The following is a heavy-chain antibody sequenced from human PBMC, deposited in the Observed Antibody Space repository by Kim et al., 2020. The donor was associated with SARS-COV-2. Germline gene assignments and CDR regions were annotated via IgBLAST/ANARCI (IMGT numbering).Heavy chain of an antibody. J-gene: IGHJ6*03. V-gene: IGHV4-39*01. CDR2: AYYSGNT. CDR1: GGSLSSSSYY. D-gene: IGHD6-19*01. CDR3: AGHQWYSSGWYVAFYHYYMVV. Sequence: SETLSLTCTVSGGSLSSSSYYWGWIRQRPGKGREWIGTAYYSGNTYYNPSLKSRVTISVDTSKNQLSLKLGSVTAADTAVYYCAGHQWYSSGWYVAFYHYYMVVWGEGPAVTVSS.